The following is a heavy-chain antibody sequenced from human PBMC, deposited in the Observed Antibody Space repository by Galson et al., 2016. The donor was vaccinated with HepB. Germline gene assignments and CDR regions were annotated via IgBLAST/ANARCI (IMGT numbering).Heavy chain of an antibody. CDR2: IGSSGSSI. Sequence: SLRLSCAASGFTFSDYYMSWIRQAPGKGLEWVSCIGSSGSSIYYADSVKGRFTISRDNAKNSLYLQMNSLRAEDPAVYFCARGDFIAARAFDPWGQGTLVTVSS. CDR3: ARGDFIAARAFDP. J-gene: IGHJ5*01. CDR1: GFTFSDYY. V-gene: IGHV3-11*01. D-gene: IGHD6-13*01.